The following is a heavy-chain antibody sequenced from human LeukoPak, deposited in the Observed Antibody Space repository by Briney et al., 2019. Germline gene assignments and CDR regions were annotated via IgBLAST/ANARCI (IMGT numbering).Heavy chain of an antibody. V-gene: IGHV3-33*01. CDR3: ARDRGDSSSSFGPFDY. Sequence: GGSLRLSCAASGFTFSSYGMHWVRQAPGKGLEWVAVIWYDGSNKYYADSAKGRFTISRDNSKNTLYLQMNSLRAEDTAVYYCARDRGDSSSSFGPFDYWGQGTLVTVSS. CDR1: GFTFSSYG. D-gene: IGHD6-6*01. J-gene: IGHJ4*02. CDR2: IWYDGSNK.